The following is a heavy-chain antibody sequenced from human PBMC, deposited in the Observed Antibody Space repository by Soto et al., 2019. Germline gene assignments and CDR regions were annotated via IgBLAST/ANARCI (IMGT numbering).Heavy chain of an antibody. CDR3: AKDMEGPIVVVPAAINYYYGMDV. CDR1: GFTFSSYA. J-gene: IGHJ6*02. CDR2: ISGSGGST. V-gene: IGHV3-23*01. Sequence: PGGSLRLSCAASGFTFSSYAMSWVRQAPGKGLEWVSAISGSGGSTYYADSVKGRFTISRDNSKNTLYLQMNSLRAEDTAVYYCAKDMEGPIVVVPAAINYYYGMDVWGQGTTVTVSS. D-gene: IGHD2-2*01.